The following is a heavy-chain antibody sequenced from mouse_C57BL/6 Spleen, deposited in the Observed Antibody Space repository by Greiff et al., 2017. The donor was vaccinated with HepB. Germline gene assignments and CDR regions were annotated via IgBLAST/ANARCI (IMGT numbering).Heavy chain of an antibody. D-gene: IGHD2-4*01. J-gene: IGHJ4*01. V-gene: IGHV1-76*01. CDR2: IYPGSGNT. CDR3: ARGGLRRILLYAMDY. Sequence: LVESGAELVRPGASVKLSCKASGYTFTDYYINWVKQRPGQGLEWIARIYPGSGNTYYNEKFKGKATLTAEKSSSTAYMQLSSLTSEDSAVYFCARGGLRRILLYAMDYWGQGTSVTVSS. CDR1: GYTFTDYY.